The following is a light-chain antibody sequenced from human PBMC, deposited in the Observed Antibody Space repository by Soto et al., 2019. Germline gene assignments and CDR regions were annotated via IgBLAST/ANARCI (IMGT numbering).Light chain of an antibody. CDR1: QSISSNY. CDR3: QQYSSSPRT. Sequence: NVLTQSPGTLSLSPGEGATLSCRASQSISSNYLAWYHQRPGQAPRILIYGASSRATDIPDRFRGSGSGRDFVLNISRLERGDSGVYYCQQYSSSPRTFGQGTKVDI. CDR2: GAS. V-gene: IGKV3-20*01. J-gene: IGKJ1*01.